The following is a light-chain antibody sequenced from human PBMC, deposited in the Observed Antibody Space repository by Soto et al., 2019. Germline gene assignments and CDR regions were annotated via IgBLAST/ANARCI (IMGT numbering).Light chain of an antibody. CDR3: QQDNNWPPLT. V-gene: IGKV3-15*01. Sequence: EVVMTQSPATLSVSPGERATLSCRASQSVSSNLAWYQQKPGQAPRLLIYGASTRATGIPARFSGGGSGSEFTLTISSLQSEDFAVYYCQQDNNWPPLTLGGGTTVEIK. J-gene: IGKJ4*01. CDR1: QSVSSN. CDR2: GAS.